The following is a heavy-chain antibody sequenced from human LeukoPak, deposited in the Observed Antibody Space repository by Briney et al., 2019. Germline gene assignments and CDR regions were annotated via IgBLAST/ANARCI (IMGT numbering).Heavy chain of an antibody. V-gene: IGHV1-2*02. D-gene: IGHD2-2*03. CDR2: INPNSGGT. Sequence: AASVKVSCKASGYTFTSYCMHWVRQAPGQGLEWMGWINPNSGGTNYAQKFQGRVSMTTDTSASTAYMELRSLRSDDTAVYYCARDLGYCNNNRCYRNWFDPWGQGTLVTVSS. CDR3: ARDLGYCNNNRCYRNWFDP. J-gene: IGHJ5*02. CDR1: GYTFTSYC.